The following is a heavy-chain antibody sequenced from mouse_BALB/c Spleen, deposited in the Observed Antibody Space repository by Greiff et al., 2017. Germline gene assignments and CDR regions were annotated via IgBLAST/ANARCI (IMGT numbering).Heavy chain of an antibody. J-gene: IGHJ4*01. CDR3: ARTPYYRYDGRGYAMDY. CDR2: INPYNGDT. V-gene: IGHV1-20*02. D-gene: IGHD2-14*01. Sequence: EVQLQQSGPELVKPGASVKISCKASGYSFTGYFMNWVMQSHGKSLEWIGRINPYNGDTFYNQKFKGKATLTVDKSSSTAHMELRSLASEDSAVYYCARTPYYRYDGRGYAMDYWGQGTSVTVSS. CDR1: GYSFTGYF.